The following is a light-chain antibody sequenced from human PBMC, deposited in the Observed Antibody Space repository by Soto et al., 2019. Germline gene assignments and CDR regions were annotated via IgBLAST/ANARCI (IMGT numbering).Light chain of an antibody. J-gene: IGLJ1*01. Sequence: QSVLTQSASVSGSPGQSITISCSGTSSDIGTYDHVAWFQQFPGKTPKLMIYSVSNRPSGVSYRFSGSKSGNTASLTISGLQAEDEADYYCISYTFSRSYVFGTGTKLTVL. CDR1: SSDIGTYDH. CDR3: ISYTFSRSYV. CDR2: SVS. V-gene: IGLV2-14*01.